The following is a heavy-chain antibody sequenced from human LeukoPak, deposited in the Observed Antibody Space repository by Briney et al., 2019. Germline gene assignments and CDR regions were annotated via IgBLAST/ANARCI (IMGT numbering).Heavy chain of an antibody. CDR2: INLSGST. CDR1: GGSFSGYY. J-gene: IGHJ4*02. CDR3: ARVGVSGSYYLDY. V-gene: IGHV4-34*01. Sequence: PSETLSLTCAVYGGSFSGYYWSWIRQPPGKGLEWIGEINLSGSTNYNPSLKSRVTISVDTSKNQFSLKLSSVTAADTAVYYCARVGVSGSYYLDYWGQGTLVTVSS. D-gene: IGHD3-10*01.